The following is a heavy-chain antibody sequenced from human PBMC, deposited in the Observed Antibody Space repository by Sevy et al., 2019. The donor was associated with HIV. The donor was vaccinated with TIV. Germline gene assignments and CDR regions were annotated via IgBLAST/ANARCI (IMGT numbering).Heavy chain of an antibody. J-gene: IGHJ4*02. CDR2: ISYDGSNK. Sequence: GGSLRLSCAASGFTFSSYGMHWVRQAPGKGLEWVAVISYDGSNKYYADSVKGRFTISRDNSKNTLYLQMNSLRAEDTAVYYCAKDRDLYFDYWGQRTLVTVSS. CDR1: GFTFSSYG. V-gene: IGHV3-30*18. CDR3: AKDRDLYFDY. D-gene: IGHD3-10*01.